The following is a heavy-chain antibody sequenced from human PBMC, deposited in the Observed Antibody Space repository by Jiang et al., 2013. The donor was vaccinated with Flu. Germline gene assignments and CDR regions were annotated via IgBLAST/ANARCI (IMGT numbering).Heavy chain of an antibody. V-gene: IGHV4-4*07. CDR3: ARGVLTGYLNDAFDI. Sequence: QTLSLTCSVSGDSIGSYYWNWIRQPPGRAWSGLAVSAVVATPTDTSNYSPQFRGRVTLSVDTADNHISLSLKSVTAADTAIYFCARGVLTGYLNDAFDIWGQGTGVTVSS. CDR1: GDSIGSYY. D-gene: IGHD3-9*01. CDR2: SAVVATPTDTS. J-gene: IGHJ3*02.